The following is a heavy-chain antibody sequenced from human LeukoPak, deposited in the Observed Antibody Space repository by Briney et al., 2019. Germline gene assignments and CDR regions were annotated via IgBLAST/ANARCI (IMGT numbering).Heavy chain of an antibody. Sequence: GSLRLSCAASGFTFSSYSMNWVRQAPGKGLEWVSSISSSSYIYYADSVEGRFTISRDNAKNSLYLQMNSLRAEDTAVYYCATCSGGSCYFGYWGQGTLVTVSS. CDR3: ATCSGGSCYFGY. J-gene: IGHJ4*02. CDR2: ISSSSYI. V-gene: IGHV3-21*01. CDR1: GFTFSSYS. D-gene: IGHD2-15*01.